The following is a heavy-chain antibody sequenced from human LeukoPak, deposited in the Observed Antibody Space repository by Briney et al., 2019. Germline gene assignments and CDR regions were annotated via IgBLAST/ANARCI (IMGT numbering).Heavy chain of an antibody. CDR2: IKLDGSAE. V-gene: IGHV3-7*01. CDR3: ARVLQVSQAAFDI. Sequence: GGSLRLSCVASGFDFSNSWMTWVRQGPEKGLEWVADIKLDGSAEYVDSVKGRFTISRDNAKSSLYLQMNSLRAEDTAVYYCARVLQVSQAAFDIWGQGTMVTVSS. CDR1: GFDFSNSW. D-gene: IGHD3-16*01. J-gene: IGHJ3*02.